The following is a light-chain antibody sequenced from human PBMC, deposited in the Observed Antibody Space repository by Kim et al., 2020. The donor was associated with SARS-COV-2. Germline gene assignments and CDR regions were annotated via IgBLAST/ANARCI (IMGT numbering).Light chain of an antibody. J-gene: IGLJ2*01. CDR2: GKN. V-gene: IGLV3-19*01. CDR3: NSRDTNDIVL. CDR1: SLRSYY. Sequence: SSELTQDPAVSVALGQTVRITCQGVSLRSYYATWYQQKPGQAPILLIYGKNNRPSGIPDRFSGSSSGNTASLTITGTQAGDEADYYCNSRDTNDIVLFGG.